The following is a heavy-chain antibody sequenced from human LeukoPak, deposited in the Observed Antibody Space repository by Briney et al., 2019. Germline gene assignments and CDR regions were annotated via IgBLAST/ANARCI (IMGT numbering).Heavy chain of an antibody. Sequence: GGSLRLSCAASGITFSSNYMSWVRQAPGRGLEWVSVIYSGGSTYYADSVKGRFTISRDNSKNTLYLQMNSLRAEDTAVYYCASVSNQYYFDYWGQGTLVTVSS. CDR3: ASVSNQYYFDY. D-gene: IGHD5/OR15-5a*01. V-gene: IGHV3-53*01. CDR1: GITFSSNY. J-gene: IGHJ4*02. CDR2: IYSGGST.